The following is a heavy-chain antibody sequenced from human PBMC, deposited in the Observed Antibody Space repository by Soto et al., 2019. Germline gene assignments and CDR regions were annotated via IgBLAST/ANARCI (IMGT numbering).Heavy chain of an antibody. Sequence: QVQLVESGGGVVQPGRSLRLSCAASGFTFSSYGMHWVRQAPGKGLEWVAVISYDGSNKYYADSVKGRFTISRDNSKNTLYRQMNSLRAEDTAVYYCAKDPSTVTTSDDYWGQGTLVTVSS. CDR1: GFTFSSYG. J-gene: IGHJ4*02. CDR2: ISYDGSNK. CDR3: AKDPSTVTTSDDY. V-gene: IGHV3-30*18. D-gene: IGHD4-17*01.